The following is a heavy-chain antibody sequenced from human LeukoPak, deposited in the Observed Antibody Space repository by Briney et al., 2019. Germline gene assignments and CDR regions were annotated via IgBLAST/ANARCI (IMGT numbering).Heavy chain of an antibody. CDR1: GGSISSYY. CDR3: ARGYYDILTGYYDDAFDI. J-gene: IGHJ3*02. D-gene: IGHD3-9*01. CDR2: IYYSGST. Sequence: SETLSLTCTVSGGSISSYYWSWIRQPPGKGLEWIGYIYYSGSTNYNPSLKSRVTISVDTSKNQFSLKLSSVTAADTAVYYCARGYYDILTGYYDDAFDIWGQGTMVTVSS. V-gene: IGHV4-59*01.